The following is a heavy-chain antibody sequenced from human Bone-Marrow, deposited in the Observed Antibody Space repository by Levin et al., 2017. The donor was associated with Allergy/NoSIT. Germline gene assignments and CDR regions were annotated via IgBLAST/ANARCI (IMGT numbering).Heavy chain of an antibody. CDR1: GDSISSTNW. Sequence: SETLSLTCAVSGDSISSTNWWTWVRQSPGKGLEWIGEIFHSGSTNYNPSLKSRVTISIDKSRNNFSLKLSSVTAADTAVYYCAGNTYYDDNGNYYFAYWGQGSLVTVSS. V-gene: IGHV4-4*02. D-gene: IGHD3-22*01. CDR2: IFHSGST. J-gene: IGHJ4*02. CDR3: AGNTYYDDNGNYYFAY.